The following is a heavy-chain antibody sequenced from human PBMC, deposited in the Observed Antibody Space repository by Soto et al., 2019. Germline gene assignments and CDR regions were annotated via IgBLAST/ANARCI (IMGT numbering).Heavy chain of an antibody. V-gene: IGHV3-23*01. D-gene: IGHD3-16*01. CDR1: GVAFSRIC. Sequence: GCVGRSCAVSGVAFSRICMSWARQAAGKGLEWVSAISGSGGSTYYADSVKGGFTISRDNSKNTLYLQMNSLRAEDTAVYYCASTLWAYDAFDIWGQGTMVTVSS. CDR3: ASTLWAYDAFDI. J-gene: IGHJ3*02. CDR2: ISGSGGST.